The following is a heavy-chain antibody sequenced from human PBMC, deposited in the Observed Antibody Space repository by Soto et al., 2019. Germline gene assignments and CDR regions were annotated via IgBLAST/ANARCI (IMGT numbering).Heavy chain of an antibody. D-gene: IGHD4-4*01. CDR2: IKEDGTMT. J-gene: IGHJ5*02. CDR3: ASYQQLNP. V-gene: IGHV3-7*02. CDR1: GFRFSSFW. Sequence: PGGSLRLSCASSGFRFSSFWMGWVRQAPGKGLEWLANIKEDGTMTYYADSVKGRFTISRDNAKNSLYLEMNSLRAEDTAVYYCASYQQLNPWGQGTLVTVSS.